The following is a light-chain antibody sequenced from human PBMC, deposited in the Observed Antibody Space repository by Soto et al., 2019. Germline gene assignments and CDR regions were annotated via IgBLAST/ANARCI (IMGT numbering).Light chain of an antibody. CDR3: CSYAGFYTPA. CDR1: SSDVGGYKF. V-gene: IGLV2-11*01. CDR2: EVS. J-gene: IGLJ1*01. Sequence: QSALTQPRSVSGSPGQSVTISCTGTSSDVGGYKFVSWYQQHPGKAPKFMIYEVSKRPSGVPDRFSGSKSGNTAFLTISGLQAEDEADYYCCSYAGFYTPAFGTGTKVTVL.